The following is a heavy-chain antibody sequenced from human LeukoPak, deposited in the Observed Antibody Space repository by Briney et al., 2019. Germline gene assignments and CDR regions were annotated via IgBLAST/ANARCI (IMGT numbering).Heavy chain of an antibody. CDR2: ISSSSSYI. CDR1: GFTFGSYS. D-gene: IGHD3-10*01. J-gene: IGHJ4*02. CDR3: ARDGLVWFGELYYFDY. Sequence: GGPLRLSCAASGFTFGSYSMNWVRRAPGKGLEWVSSISSSSSYIYYADSVKGRFTISRDNAKNSLYLQMNSLRAEDTAVYYCARDGLVWFGELYYFDYWGQGTLVTVSS. V-gene: IGHV3-21*01.